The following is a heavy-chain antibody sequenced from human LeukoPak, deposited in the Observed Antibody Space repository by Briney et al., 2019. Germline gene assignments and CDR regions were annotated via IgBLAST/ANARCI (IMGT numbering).Heavy chain of an antibody. CDR1: GGSFSGYY. Sequence: SETLSLTCAVYGGSFSGYYWSWIRQPPGKGLEWIGEINHSGSTNYNPSLKSRVTISVDTSKNQFSLKLSSVTAADTAVYYCARDYYGSGTDGMDVWGQGTTVTVSS. D-gene: IGHD3-10*01. V-gene: IGHV4-34*01. J-gene: IGHJ6*02. CDR3: ARDYYGSGTDGMDV. CDR2: INHSGST.